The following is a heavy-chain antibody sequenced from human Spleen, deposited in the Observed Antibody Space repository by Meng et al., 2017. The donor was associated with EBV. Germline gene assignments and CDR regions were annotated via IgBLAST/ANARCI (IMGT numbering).Heavy chain of an antibody. J-gene: IGHJ4*02. Sequence: QVQLAQSGAGVKKPGASVKVSCKGSGNSFTGHYIHWVRQAPGQGLEWMGWIDPNSGDTKYAQNFQGWVTMTRDTSISTAYMELSRLRSHDTAVYYCARLNTMLTSFDYWGQGTLVTVSS. CDR1: GNSFTGHY. CDR3: ARLNTMLTSFDY. CDR2: IDPNSGDT. D-gene: IGHD3-3*01. V-gene: IGHV1-2*04.